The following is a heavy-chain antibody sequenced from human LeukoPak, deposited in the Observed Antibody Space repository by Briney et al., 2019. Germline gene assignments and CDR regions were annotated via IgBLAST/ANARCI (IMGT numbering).Heavy chain of an antibody. CDR1: GFTFSSYG. J-gene: IGHJ5*02. D-gene: IGHD6-13*01. CDR2: IWYDGSNK. V-gene: IGHV3-33*01. Sequence: GGSLRLSCAASGFTFSSYGMHWVRQAPGKGLEWVAVIWYDGSNKYYADSVKGRFTISRDNSKNTLYLQMNSLRAEDTAVYYCARGAAAGTYNWLDPWGQGTLVTVSS. CDR3: ARGAAAGTYNWLDP.